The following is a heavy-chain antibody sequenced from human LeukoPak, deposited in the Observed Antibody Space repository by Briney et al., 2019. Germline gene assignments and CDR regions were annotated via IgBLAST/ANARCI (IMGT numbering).Heavy chain of an antibody. CDR1: GFTFSSYG. Sequence: GGSLRLSCAASGFTFSSYGMHWVRQAPGKGLEWVAVISYDGSNKYYADSVKGRSTISRDNSKNTLYLQMNSLRAEDTAVYYCAKDAPPWYSYGSGFDYWGQGTLVTVSS. D-gene: IGHD5-18*01. CDR2: ISYDGSNK. CDR3: AKDAPPWYSYGSGFDY. J-gene: IGHJ4*02. V-gene: IGHV3-30*18.